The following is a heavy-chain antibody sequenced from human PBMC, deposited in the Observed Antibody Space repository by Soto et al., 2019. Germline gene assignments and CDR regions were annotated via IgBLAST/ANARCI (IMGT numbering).Heavy chain of an antibody. CDR1: GGSISSYY. CDR3: ARDTDSGSTSRDYNWFDP. J-gene: IGHJ5*02. Sequence: SETLSLTCTVSGGSISSYYWSWIWQPPGKGLEWIGYIYYSGSTNYNPSLKSRVTISVDTSKNQFSLKLSSVTAADTAVYYCARDTDSGSTSRDYNWFDPWGEGTLVTVSS. CDR2: IYYSGST. D-gene: IGHD1-26*01. V-gene: IGHV4-59*01.